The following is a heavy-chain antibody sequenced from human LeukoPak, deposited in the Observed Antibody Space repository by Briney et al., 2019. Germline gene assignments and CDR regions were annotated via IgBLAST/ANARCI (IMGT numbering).Heavy chain of an antibody. CDR3: ASLMVRGVPFDY. CDR2: ISGSGGST. V-gene: IGHV3-23*01. CDR1: GFTFSSYS. Sequence: PGGSLRLSCAASGFTFSSYSMNWVRQAPGKGLEWVSAISGSGGSTYYADSVKGRFTISRDNSKNTLYLQMNSLRAEDTAVYYCASLMVRGVPFDYWGQGTLVTVSS. J-gene: IGHJ4*02. D-gene: IGHD3-10*01.